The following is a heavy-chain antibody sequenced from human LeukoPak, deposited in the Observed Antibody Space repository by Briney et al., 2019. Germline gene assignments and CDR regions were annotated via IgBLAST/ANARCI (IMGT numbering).Heavy chain of an antibody. Sequence: GGSLRLSCAASGFTFSSYGMHWVRQAPGKGLEWVAVISYDGSNKYYADSVKGRFTISRDNSKNTLYLQMNSLRAEDTAVYYCARDRKQLGSYYCYGMDVWGQGTTVTVSS. CDR1: GFTFSSYG. V-gene: IGHV3-30*03. CDR3: ARDRKQLGSYYCYGMDV. D-gene: IGHD6-6*01. J-gene: IGHJ6*02. CDR2: ISYDGSNK.